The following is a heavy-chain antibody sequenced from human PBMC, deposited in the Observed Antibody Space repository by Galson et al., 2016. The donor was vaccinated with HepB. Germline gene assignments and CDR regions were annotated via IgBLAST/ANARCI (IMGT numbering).Heavy chain of an antibody. CDR3: ARDLWGRSLDD. Sequence: SVKVSCKASGYTFTSYAIHWVRQAPGQRLEWMGWMTAGNINAEYSHKFQDRVTITTDTSASTAYMEVSSLRSEDTAIYYCARDLWGRSLDDWGQGTLVTVSS. CDR1: GYTFTSYA. D-gene: IGHD2-21*01. CDR2: MTAGNINA. J-gene: IGHJ4*02. V-gene: IGHV1-3*01.